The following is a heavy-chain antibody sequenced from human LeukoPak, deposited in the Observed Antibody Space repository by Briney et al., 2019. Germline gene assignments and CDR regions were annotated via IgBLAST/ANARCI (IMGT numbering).Heavy chain of an antibody. Sequence: SETLSLTCTVSGGSISSYYWSWIRQPPGKGLEWIGYIYYSGSTNYNPSLRSRVTISADTSKNQFSLNLNSVTAADTAVYYCARHREGVLDIWGQGTMVTVSS. CDR1: GGSISSYY. CDR2: IYYSGST. J-gene: IGHJ3*02. D-gene: IGHD1-26*01. V-gene: IGHV4-59*08. CDR3: ARHREGVLDI.